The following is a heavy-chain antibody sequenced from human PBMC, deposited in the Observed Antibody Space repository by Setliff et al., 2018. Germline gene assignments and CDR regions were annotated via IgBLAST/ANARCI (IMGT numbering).Heavy chain of an antibody. V-gene: IGHV1-2*02. CDR2: INLNGGGT. J-gene: IGHJ4*02. CDR1: GYTFGAHY. Sequence: ASVKVSCKASGYTFGAHYIHWVRQAPGQGFEWMGWINLNGGGTNYAQKFQGRVTMTMDTSISTAYMELSGLRSDDTALYYCARGRIGSTWTGDYWGQGTLVTVSS. D-gene: IGHD2-2*01. CDR3: ARGRIGSTWTGDY.